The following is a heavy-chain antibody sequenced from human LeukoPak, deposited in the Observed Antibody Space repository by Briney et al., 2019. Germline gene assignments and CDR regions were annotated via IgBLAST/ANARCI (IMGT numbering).Heavy chain of an antibody. Sequence: GGALRLSCAASGFTFSSYDMTWVRQAPGRGLEWVSAISGSGGSTYYADSVKGRFTISRDNSKNTLYLQMNSLRAEDTAVYYCAKGYCSGGSCYSQDYYYYMDVWGKGTTVTISS. J-gene: IGHJ6*03. CDR1: GFTFSSYD. CDR2: ISGSGGST. D-gene: IGHD2-15*01. V-gene: IGHV3-23*01. CDR3: AKGYCSGGSCYSQDYYYYMDV.